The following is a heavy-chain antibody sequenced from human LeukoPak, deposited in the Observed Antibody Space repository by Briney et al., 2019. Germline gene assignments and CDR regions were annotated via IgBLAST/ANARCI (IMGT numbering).Heavy chain of an antibody. CDR1: GFTFSSYE. CDR3: AKDGPTAVAGYFDY. D-gene: IGHD6-19*01. CDR2: ISSSGSTI. V-gene: IGHV3-48*03. J-gene: IGHJ4*02. Sequence: PGGSLRLSCAASGFTFSSYEMNWVRQAPGKGLEWVSYISSSGSTIYYADSVKGRFTISRDNSKNTLYLQMNSLRAEDTAVYYCAKDGPTAVAGYFDYWGQGTLVTVSS.